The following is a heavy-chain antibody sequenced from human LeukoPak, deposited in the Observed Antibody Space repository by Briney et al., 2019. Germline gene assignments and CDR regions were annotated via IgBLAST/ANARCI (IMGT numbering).Heavy chain of an antibody. J-gene: IGHJ4*02. D-gene: IGHD6-19*01. CDR1: GYSIGSGYY. V-gene: IGHV4-38-2*02. CDR2: IYHSGST. Sequence: MASETLSLTCTVSGYSIGSGYYWGWIRQPPGKGLEWIGSIYHSGSTYYNPSLKSRVTISVDTSKNQFSLKLSSVTAADTAVYYCARVEGSGWSYAYFDYWGQGTLVTVSS. CDR3: ARVEGSGWSYAYFDY.